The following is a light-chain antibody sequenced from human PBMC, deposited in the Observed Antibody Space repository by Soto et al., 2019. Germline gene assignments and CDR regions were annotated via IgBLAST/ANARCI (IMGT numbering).Light chain of an antibody. V-gene: IGLV2-23*03. Sequence: QSALTQPASVSGSPGQSITISCTGTSSDVGNYNLVSWYQQHPGKAPKLMIYEGSKRPSGVSNRFSGSKSGNTASLTISGLQAEDEADYYCCSYAGCTTFRVLFGGGTKLTVL. CDR2: EGS. J-gene: IGLJ2*01. CDR1: SSDVGNYNL. CDR3: CSYAGCTTFRVL.